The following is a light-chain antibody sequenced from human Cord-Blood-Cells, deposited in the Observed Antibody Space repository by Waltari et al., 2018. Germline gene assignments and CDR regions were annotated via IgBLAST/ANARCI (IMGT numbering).Light chain of an antibody. CDR1: QGISSY. Sequence: IQLTQSPSSRSASVGDRVTITCRASQGISSYLALYQQKPGKAPKLLIYAASTLQSGVPSRFSGSGSGTDFTLTISSLQPEDFATYYCQQLNSYPPLTFGGGTKVEIK. V-gene: IGKV1-9*01. CDR3: QQLNSYPPLT. CDR2: AAS. J-gene: IGKJ4*01.